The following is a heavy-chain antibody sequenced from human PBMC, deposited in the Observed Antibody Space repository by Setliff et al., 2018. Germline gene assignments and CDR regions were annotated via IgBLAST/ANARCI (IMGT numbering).Heavy chain of an antibody. CDR1: GFTFSDHG. CDR3: AKPLYCSGDSCLQDLSSGDRWYFGY. Sequence: GGSLRLSCAASGFTFSDHGMHWVRQAPGKGLEWVAVIWYDGSNEYYADSVKGRFIISRDNSKNTLYLQMNSLRAEDTAVYYCAKPLYCSGDSCLQDLSSGDRWYFGYWGQGTLVTVSS. J-gene: IGHJ4*02. CDR2: IWYDGSNE. V-gene: IGHV3-33*03. D-gene: IGHD2-15*01.